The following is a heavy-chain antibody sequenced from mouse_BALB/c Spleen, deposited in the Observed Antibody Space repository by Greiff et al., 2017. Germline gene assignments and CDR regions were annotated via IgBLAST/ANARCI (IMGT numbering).Heavy chain of an antibody. CDR2: INPDSSTI. D-gene: IGHD3-1*01. J-gene: IGHJ4*01. V-gene: IGHV4-1*02. CDR1: GFDFSRYW. Sequence: EVMLVESGGGLVQPGGSLKLSCAASGFDFSRYWMSWVRQAPGKGLEWIGEINPDSSTINYTPSLKDKFIISRDNAKNTLYLQMSKVRSEDTALYYCAREVSGYFMDYWGQGTSVTVSS. CDR3: AREVSGYFMDY.